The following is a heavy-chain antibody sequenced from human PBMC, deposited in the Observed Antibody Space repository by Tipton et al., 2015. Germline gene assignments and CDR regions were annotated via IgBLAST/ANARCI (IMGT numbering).Heavy chain of an antibody. Sequence: TLSLTCTVSGGSFRDYYWSWIRQSPGEGLEWIGTTYHCVSTYYNPSLKSRVTISVDMSKNQSSLKLSSVTAAVTAVYYCARDLEHGMDVWGQGTTVTVSS. CDR2: TYHCVST. J-gene: IGHJ6*02. CDR1: GGSFRDYY. CDR3: ARDLEHGMDV. V-gene: IGHV4-59*12. D-gene: IGHD5-24*01.